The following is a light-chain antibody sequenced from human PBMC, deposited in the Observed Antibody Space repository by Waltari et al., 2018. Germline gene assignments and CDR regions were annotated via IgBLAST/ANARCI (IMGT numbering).Light chain of an antibody. CDR2: DDS. CDR3: QQYSGYSGI. CDR1: QGISRW. V-gene: IGKV1-5*01. J-gene: IGKJ4*01. Sequence: DIQMTQPPSTLSAPVGDRVTITCRASQGISRWLDWNQQKPGKPPKVLIYDDSSLERGVPSRFSGSGSETEFTLVISNLQPDDVATYYCQQYSGYSGIFGGGTK.